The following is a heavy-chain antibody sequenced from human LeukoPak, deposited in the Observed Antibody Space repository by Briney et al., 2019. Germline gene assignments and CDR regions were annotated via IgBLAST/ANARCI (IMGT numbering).Heavy chain of an antibody. D-gene: IGHD1-1*01. V-gene: IGHV3-53*01. Sequence: GGSLRLSCAASGFTVSSNYMSWVRQAPGKGLEWVSVIYSGGSTYYADSVKGRFTISRDNSKNTLYLQMNSLRAEDTAVYYCARVALGSIAGAFDIWGQGTMVAVSS. CDR2: IYSGGST. CDR3: ARVALGSIAGAFDI. J-gene: IGHJ3*02. CDR1: GFTVSSNY.